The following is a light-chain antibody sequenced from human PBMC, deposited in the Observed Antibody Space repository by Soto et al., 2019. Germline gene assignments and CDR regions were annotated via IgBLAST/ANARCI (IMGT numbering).Light chain of an antibody. J-gene: IGKJ4*01. Sequence: EIVLTQSPATLSLSAGERATLSCRASQSVSTYLAWYQQKSGQAPRLLIYDASNRATGIPARFSGSGSGTDVTLSISSLEPEEFAVYYCQQRSTWPLTFGGGTKVDIK. CDR2: DAS. CDR3: QQRSTWPLT. V-gene: IGKV3-11*01. CDR1: QSVSTY.